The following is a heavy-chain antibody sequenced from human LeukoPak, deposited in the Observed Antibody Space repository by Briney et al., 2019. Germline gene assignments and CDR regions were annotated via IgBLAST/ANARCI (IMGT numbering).Heavy chain of an antibody. J-gene: IGHJ4*02. CDR3: ARGYYYDSSGSHSDY. CDR1: GFTFSTYA. V-gene: IGHV3-30*04. D-gene: IGHD3-22*01. Sequence: PGGSLRLSCEASGFTFSTYAMHWVRQAPGKGPEWVAVISYDGVIEHYGDSVKGRFTISRDNSKNTLSLQMNGLKPEDTAVYYCARGYYYDSSGSHSDYWGQGTLVTVSS. CDR2: ISYDGVIE.